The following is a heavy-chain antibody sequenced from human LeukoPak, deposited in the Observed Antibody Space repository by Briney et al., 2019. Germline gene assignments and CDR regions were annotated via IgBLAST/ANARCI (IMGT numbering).Heavy chain of an antibody. J-gene: IGHJ5*02. CDR1: GGSFSGYY. D-gene: IGHD2-2*01. V-gene: IGHV4-34*01. CDR2: INHSGST. CDR3: ARGYQLPYNWFDP. Sequence: SETLSLTCAVYGGSFSGYYWSWIRQPPGKGLEWIGEINHSGSTNYNPSLKSRVTISVDTSKNQFSLKLSSVTAADTAVYYCARGYQLPYNWFDPWGQGTLVTVSS.